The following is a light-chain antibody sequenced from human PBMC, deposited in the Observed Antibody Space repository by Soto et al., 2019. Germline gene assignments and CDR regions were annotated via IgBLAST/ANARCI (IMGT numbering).Light chain of an antibody. CDR2: GAS. CDR3: QQYNDWPQT. CDR1: QSVATN. V-gene: IGKV3-15*01. J-gene: IGKJ1*01. Sequence: EIVLTQSPVTLSLYKGERVTLSCRASQSVATNLAWYQHRPGQAPRLLIYGASKRAIGLPARFSGSGSGTEFTLTISSLQSEDFAVYYCQQYNDWPQTLGQGTKVDIK.